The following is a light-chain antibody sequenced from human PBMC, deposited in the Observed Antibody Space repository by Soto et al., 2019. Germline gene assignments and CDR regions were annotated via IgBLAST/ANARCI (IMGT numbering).Light chain of an antibody. CDR1: QSVSSY. V-gene: IGKV3-11*01. CDR3: QQRSNWPT. J-gene: IGKJ1*01. Sequence: LTQSPGTLSLHQGERATLYCRASQSVSSYLAWYQQKPGQAPRLLIYDASNRATGIPARFSGSGSGTDFTLTSSSLEPEDFAVYYCQQRSNWPTFGQGSKA. CDR2: DAS.